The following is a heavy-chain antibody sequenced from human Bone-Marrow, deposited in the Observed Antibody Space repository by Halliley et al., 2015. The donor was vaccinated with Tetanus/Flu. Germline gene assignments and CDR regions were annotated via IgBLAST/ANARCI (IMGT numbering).Heavy chain of an antibody. CDR2: ISGIGDLS. CDR3: AKDRVAGMSLFDH. D-gene: IGHD6-19*01. V-gene: IGHV3-23*01. J-gene: IGHJ4*02. Sequence: GGVSGISGIGDLSFYEDSVKGRFTISRDNSNNTLYLQMNSLRGEDAAVYYCAKDRVAGMSLFDHWGQGTLVSVPS.